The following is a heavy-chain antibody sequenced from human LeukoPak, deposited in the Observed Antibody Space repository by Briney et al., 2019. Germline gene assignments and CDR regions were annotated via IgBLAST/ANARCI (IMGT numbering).Heavy chain of an antibody. D-gene: IGHD6-6*01. Sequence: GGSLRLSCAASGFTFSSYAMSWVRQAPGKGLEWVSAISGSGGSTYYADSVKGRFTISRDNSKNTLYLQMNSLRAEDTAVYYCAREPRLYSSSDAGDAFDIWGQGTMVTVSS. V-gene: IGHV3-23*01. J-gene: IGHJ3*02. CDR1: GFTFSSYA. CDR3: AREPRLYSSSDAGDAFDI. CDR2: ISGSGGST.